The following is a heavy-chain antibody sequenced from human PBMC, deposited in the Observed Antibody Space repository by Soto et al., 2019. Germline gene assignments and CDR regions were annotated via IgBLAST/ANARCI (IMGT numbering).Heavy chain of an antibody. CDR1: GFTFSNAW. V-gene: IGHV3-15*07. J-gene: IGHJ6*02. CDR2: IKSKTDGGTT. Sequence: GGSLRLSCAASGFTFSNAWMNWVRQAPGKGLEWVGRIKSKTDGGTTDYAAPVKGRFTISRDDSKNTLYLQMNSLKTEDTAVYYCTTGRSIAARPSGNYYYYGMDVWGQGTTVTVSS. CDR3: TTGRSIAARPSGNYYYYGMDV. D-gene: IGHD6-6*01.